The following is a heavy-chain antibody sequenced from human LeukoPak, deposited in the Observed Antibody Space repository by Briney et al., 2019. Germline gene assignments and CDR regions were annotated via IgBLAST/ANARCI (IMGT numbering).Heavy chain of an antibody. Sequence: SGGSLRLSCAASGFTFTSYYMHWVRQAPGQGLEWMGIINPSGGSTSYAQKFQGRVTMTRDTSTSTVYMELSSLRSEDTAVYYCARDRPNRDGYNRPYYYYYGMDVWGQGTTVTVSS. D-gene: IGHD5-24*01. CDR1: GFTFTSYY. CDR3: ARDRPNRDGYNRPYYYYYGMDV. J-gene: IGHJ6*02. CDR2: INPSGGST. V-gene: IGHV1-46*01.